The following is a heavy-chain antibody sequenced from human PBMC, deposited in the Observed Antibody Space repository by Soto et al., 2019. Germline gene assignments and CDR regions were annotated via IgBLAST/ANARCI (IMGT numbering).Heavy chain of an antibody. CDR2: INPNSGGT. D-gene: IGHD3-22*01. CDR1: GYTFTGYY. Sequence: ASVQVSCKASGYTFTGYYMHWVRQAPGQGLEWMGWINPNSGGTNYAQKFQGRVTMTRDTSISTAYMELSRLRSDDTAVYYCASPNSSGYYYDAFEIWGQGTMVTVSS. CDR3: ASPNSSGYYYDAFEI. J-gene: IGHJ3*02. V-gene: IGHV1-2*02.